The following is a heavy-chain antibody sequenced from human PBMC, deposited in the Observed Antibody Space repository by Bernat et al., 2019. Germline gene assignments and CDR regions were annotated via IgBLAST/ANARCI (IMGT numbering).Heavy chain of an antibody. CDR2: ISYDGSNK. CDR3: AKERYSSSSQQDSD. J-gene: IGHJ4*02. V-gene: IGHV3-30*18. Sequence: QVQLVESGGGVVQPGRSLRLSCAASGFTFSSYGMHWVRQAPGKGLEWVEVISYDGSNKYYAGSVKGRFTISRDNSKNTLYLQMNSLRAEDTAVYYCAKERYSSSSQQDSDWGQGTLVTVSS. D-gene: IGHD6-6*01. CDR1: GFTFSSYG.